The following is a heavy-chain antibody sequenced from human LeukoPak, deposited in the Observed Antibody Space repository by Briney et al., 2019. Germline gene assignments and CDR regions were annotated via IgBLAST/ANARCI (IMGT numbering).Heavy chain of an antibody. J-gene: IGHJ6*02. Sequence: PSETLSLTCAVYGGSLSGYYWSRILQPPGKGLEWIGEINHSGSTNYNPSLKSRVTISVDTSKNQFSLKVSSVTAADTAVYYCASARYFDWLLVRENYYYGMDVWGQGTTVTVSS. CDR1: GGSLSGYY. CDR3: ASARYFDWLLVRENYYYGMDV. V-gene: IGHV4-34*01. D-gene: IGHD3-9*01. CDR2: INHSGST.